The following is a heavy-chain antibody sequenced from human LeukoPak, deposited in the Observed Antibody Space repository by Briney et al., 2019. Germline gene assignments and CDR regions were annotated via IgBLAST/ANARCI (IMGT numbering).Heavy chain of an antibody. J-gene: IGHJ6*03. CDR2: INPNSGGT. D-gene: IGHD5-24*01. Sequence: ASVKVSCKASGYTFTGYYMHWVRQAPGQGLEWMGWINPNSGGTNYAQKLQGRVTMTRVTSISTAYMELSRLRSDDTAVYYCARDKMQGYYYYYMDVWGKGTTVTVSS. CDR3: ARDKMQGYYYYYMDV. CDR1: GYTFTGYY. V-gene: IGHV1-2*02.